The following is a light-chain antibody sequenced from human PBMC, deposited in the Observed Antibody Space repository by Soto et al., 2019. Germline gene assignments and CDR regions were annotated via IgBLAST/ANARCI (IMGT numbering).Light chain of an antibody. J-gene: IGLJ3*02. CDR1: SSDVGGYNY. CDR2: DVS. V-gene: IGLV2-14*01. CDR3: SSYTSSSTV. Sequence: QSALTQPASVSGSPGQSIPISCTGTSSDVGGYNYVSWYQQHPGKAPKLMIYDVSNRPSGVSNRFSGSKSGNTASLTISGLQAEDEADYYCSSYTSSSTVFGGGTKRTVL.